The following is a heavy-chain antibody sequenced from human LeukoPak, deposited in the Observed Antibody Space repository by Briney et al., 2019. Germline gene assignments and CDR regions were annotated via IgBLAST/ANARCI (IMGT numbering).Heavy chain of an antibody. CDR1: GFTFSSYW. J-gene: IGHJ4*02. Sequence: GGSLRLSCAASGFTFSSYWMHWVRQGPGKGLVWVSRINSDGSSTNYADSVKGRFTISRDNSKNTLYLQMNSLRAEDTAVYYCARGERYFDWLLPYFDYWGQGTLVTVSS. V-gene: IGHV3-74*01. D-gene: IGHD3-9*01. CDR3: ARGERYFDWLLPYFDY. CDR2: INSDGSST.